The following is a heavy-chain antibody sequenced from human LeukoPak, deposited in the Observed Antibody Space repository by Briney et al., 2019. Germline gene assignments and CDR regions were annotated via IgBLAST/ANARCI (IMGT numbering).Heavy chain of an antibody. CDR1: GGTFGSYA. CDR3: VREGTTTVPDH. D-gene: IGHD1-1*01. Sequence: ASVKVSCKASGGTFGSYAINWVRLAPGQGLEWMGGIIPILGTSNYAQKFQGRVTITADEFTSTAYMELSSLRSEDTAFYYCVREGTTTVPDHWGQGTLVTVSS. V-gene: IGHV1-69*13. CDR2: IIPILGTS. J-gene: IGHJ4*02.